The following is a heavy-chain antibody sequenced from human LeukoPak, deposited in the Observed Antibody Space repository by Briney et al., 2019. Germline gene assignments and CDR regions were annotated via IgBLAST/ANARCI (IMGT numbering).Heavy chain of an antibody. CDR1: ELTVSSDY. J-gene: IGHJ4*02. CDR2: IYSGGGT. D-gene: IGHD6-13*01. V-gene: IGHV3-66*04. CDR3: ARHYHGSSWYNCFHY. Sequence: GGSLRLSCAASELTVSSDYMSWVRQAPGKGLEWVSTIYSGGGTYYADSVKGRFTISRDNSKNTLYLQMNSLRAEDTAAYYCARHYHGSSWYNCFHYWGQGTLVTVSS.